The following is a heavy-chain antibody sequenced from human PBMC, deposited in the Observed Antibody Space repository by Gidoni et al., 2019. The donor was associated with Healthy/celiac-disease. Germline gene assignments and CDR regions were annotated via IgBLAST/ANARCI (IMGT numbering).Heavy chain of an antibody. D-gene: IGHD6-13*01. V-gene: IGHV3-11*01. J-gene: IGHJ6*02. CDR2: ISSSGSTI. CDR1: GFTFSDYY. CDR3: ARDSRQLVLVDYYYYYGMDV. Sequence: ESGGGLVKPGGSLRLSCAASGFTFSDYYMSWIRQAPGKGLEWVSYISSSGSTIYYADSVKGRFTISRDNAKNSLYLQMNSLRAEDTDVYYCARDSRQLVLVDYYYYYGMDVWGQGTTVTVSS.